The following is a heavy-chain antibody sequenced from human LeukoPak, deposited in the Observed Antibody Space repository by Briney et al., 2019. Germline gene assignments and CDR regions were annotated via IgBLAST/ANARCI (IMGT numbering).Heavy chain of an antibody. D-gene: IGHD2-2*03. Sequence: KPSETLSLTPTDPGGSISGYFWSSIRQPAGKGLEWIGRIYTSGSTNYNPSLKSRLTMSVDRSKKQFSLKLSSVTAADTAVYYCAGDGWTNSLDYWGQGTLVTVSS. J-gene: IGHJ4*02. CDR3: AGDGWTNSLDY. CDR2: IYTSGST. CDR1: GGSISGYF. V-gene: IGHV4-4*07.